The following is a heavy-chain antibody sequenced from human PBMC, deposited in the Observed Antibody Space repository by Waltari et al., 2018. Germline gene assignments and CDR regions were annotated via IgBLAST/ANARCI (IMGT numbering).Heavy chain of an antibody. V-gene: IGHV3-48*04. Sequence: EVQLVESGGGVVQPGGSLRLSCASSGFTFSGYEMNWVRQAPGKVLEWISYISSSSSGMEYADSAKGRSTMSRDNDKNSLSVQLSSLRAEDTAVYCCASDYGAGITPEESGFDIWGQGTMVTVSS. J-gene: IGHJ3*02. D-gene: IGHD1-26*01. CDR2: ISSSSSGM. CDR3: ASDYGAGITPEESGFDI. CDR1: GFTFSGYE.